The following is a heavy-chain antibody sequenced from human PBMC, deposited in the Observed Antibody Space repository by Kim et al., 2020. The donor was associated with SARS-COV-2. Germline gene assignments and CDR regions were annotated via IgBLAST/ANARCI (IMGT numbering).Heavy chain of an antibody. CDR3: AKGRYYYDSSGPPGYFDY. CDR2: ISGSGGST. CDR1: GFTFSSYA. V-gene: IGHV3-23*01. D-gene: IGHD3-22*01. Sequence: GGSLRLSCAASGFTFSSYAMSWVRQAPGKGLEWVSAISGSGGSTYYADSVKGRFTISRDNSKNTLYLQMNSLRAEDTAVYYCAKGRYYYDSSGPPGYFDYWGQGTLVTVSS. J-gene: IGHJ4*02.